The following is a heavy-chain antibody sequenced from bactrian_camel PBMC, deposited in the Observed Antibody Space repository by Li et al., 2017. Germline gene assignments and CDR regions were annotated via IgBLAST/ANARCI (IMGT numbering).Heavy chain of an antibody. D-gene: IGHD5*01. V-gene: IGHV3S9*01. Sequence: HVQLVESGGGSVQPGGSLRLSCAASGYTFTSRCMGWFRQVPGKEREEVATICIDGPTYYADFVKGRFTISQDDAKNTQYLQMNRLKTEDTAVYYCTTSWRLGAWGQGTQVTVS. J-gene: IGHJ6*01. CDR1: GYTFTSRC. CDR2: ICIDGPT. CDR3: TTSWRLGA.